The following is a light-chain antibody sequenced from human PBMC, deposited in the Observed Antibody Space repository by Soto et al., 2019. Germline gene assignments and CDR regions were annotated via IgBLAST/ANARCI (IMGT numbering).Light chain of an antibody. CDR3: QQYYSYPPTT. Sequence: DIQMTQSPSSVSASVGDRVTITCRASQGISTWLAWYQQKAGKAPNLLIYAASTLQSGVPSRFSGSGSGTDFTLTISCLQSEDFATYYCQQYYSYPPTTFGQGTKVDIK. CDR1: QGISTW. J-gene: IGKJ1*01. V-gene: IGKV1-12*01. CDR2: AAS.